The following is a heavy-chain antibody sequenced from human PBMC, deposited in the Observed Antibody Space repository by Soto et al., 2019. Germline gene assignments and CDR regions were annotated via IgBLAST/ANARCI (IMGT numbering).Heavy chain of an antibody. CDR1: GFTFSSYS. Sequence: GGSLRLSCAASGFTFSSYSMNWVRQAPGKGLEWVSYISSSSSTIYYADSVKGRFTISRDNAKNSLYLQMNSLRDEYTAVYYCARDCSGGSCYFAPISDYWGQGTLVTVSS. D-gene: IGHD2-15*01. J-gene: IGHJ4*02. V-gene: IGHV3-48*02. CDR2: ISSSSSTI. CDR3: ARDCSGGSCYFAPISDY.